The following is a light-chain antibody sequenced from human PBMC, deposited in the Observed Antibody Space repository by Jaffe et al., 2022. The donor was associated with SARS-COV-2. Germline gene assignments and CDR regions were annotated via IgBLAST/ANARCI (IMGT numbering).Light chain of an antibody. J-gene: IGLJ3*02. V-gene: IGLV1-47*01. CDR1: SSNIGSNY. CDR3: AAWDDSLSGWV. CDR2: KNN. Sequence: QSVLTQPPSASGTPGQGVPISCSGSSSNIGSNYVYWYQQLPGTAPKLLIYKNNQRPSGVPDRFSGSKSDTSASLAISGLRSEDEADYYCAAWDDSLSGWVFGGGTKLTVL.